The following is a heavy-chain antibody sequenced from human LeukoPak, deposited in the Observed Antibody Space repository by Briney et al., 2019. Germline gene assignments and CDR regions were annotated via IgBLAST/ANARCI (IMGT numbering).Heavy chain of an antibody. CDR1: GYTFTSYG. CDR3: ARAADYGDSPDY. Sequence: ASVKVSCKASGYTFTSYGISWVRRAPGQGLEWMGWISAYNGNTNYAQKLQGRVTMTTDTSTSTAYMELRSLRPDDTAVYYCARAADYGDSPDYWGQGTLVTVSS. J-gene: IGHJ4*02. CDR2: ISAYNGNT. V-gene: IGHV1-18*01. D-gene: IGHD4-17*01.